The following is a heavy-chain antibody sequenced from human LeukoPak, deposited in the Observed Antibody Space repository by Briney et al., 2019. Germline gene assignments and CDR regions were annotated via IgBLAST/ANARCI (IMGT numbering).Heavy chain of an antibody. Sequence: GASVKVSCKASGYTFTSYGISWVRQAPGQGLEWMGWISAYNGNTNYAQKLQGRVTMTTDTSTSTAYMELRSLRSDDTAVYYCARDGTAMTTVSWFDPWGQGTLVTVPS. J-gene: IGHJ5*02. CDR3: ARDGTAMTTVSWFDP. CDR1: GYTFTSYG. V-gene: IGHV1-18*01. D-gene: IGHD4-11*01. CDR2: ISAYNGNT.